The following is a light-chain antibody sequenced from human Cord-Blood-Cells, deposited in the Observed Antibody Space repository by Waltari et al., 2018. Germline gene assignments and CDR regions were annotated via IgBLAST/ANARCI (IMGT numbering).Light chain of an antibody. V-gene: IGKV1-33*01. CDR3: PQYDNLPFT. Sequence: LQMTQAPSSLAASVGDRVNITCQASQDISNYLNWYQQKPGKAPKLLIYDASNLETGVPSRFSGSGSGTDFTFTISSLQPEDIATYYCPQYDNLPFTFGPGTKVDIK. J-gene: IGKJ3*01. CDR1: QDISNY. CDR2: DAS.